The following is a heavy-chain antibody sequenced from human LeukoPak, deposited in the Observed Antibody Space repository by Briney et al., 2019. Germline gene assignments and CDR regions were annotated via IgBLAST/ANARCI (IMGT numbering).Heavy chain of an antibody. V-gene: IGHV3-23*01. Sequence: GGSLRLSCAASGLTFNNYAMSWVRQAPGKGLEWVSAISKSGDHTSYAASAKGRFTIYRDNSKNTQYLQMNSLRAEDTAVYYCATSWGPDTSAFRWGRDGMDVWGQGTTVTVSS. D-gene: IGHD3-16*01. CDR1: GLTFNNYA. J-gene: IGHJ6*02. CDR3: ATSWGPDTSAFRWGRDGMDV. CDR2: ISKSGDHT.